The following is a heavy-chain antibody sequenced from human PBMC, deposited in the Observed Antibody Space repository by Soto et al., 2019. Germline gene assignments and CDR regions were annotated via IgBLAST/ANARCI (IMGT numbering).Heavy chain of an antibody. CDR1: GGSISSSSYY. D-gene: IGHD3-10*01. V-gene: IGHV4-39*01. Sequence: SETLSLTCTVSGGSISSSSYYWGWIRQPPGKGLEWIGSIYYSGSTYYNPSLKSRVTISVDTSKNQFSLKLSSVTATDTAVYYCARLAGASIQAESFDYWGQGTLVTVSS. J-gene: IGHJ4*02. CDR3: ARLAGASIQAESFDY. CDR2: IYYSGST.